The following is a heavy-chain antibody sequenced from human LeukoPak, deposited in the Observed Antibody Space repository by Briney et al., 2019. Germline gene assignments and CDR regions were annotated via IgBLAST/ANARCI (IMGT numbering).Heavy chain of an antibody. Sequence: PGGSLRLSCAASGFTFTSYSMNWVRQAPGKGLEWVSTISGGGGSTYYADSVKGRFTISRDNSKNTLYLQVNSLRAEDTAVYYCAKDLVTGDYWGQGTLVTVSS. CDR3: AKDLVTGDY. CDR1: GFTFTSYS. CDR2: ISGGGGST. V-gene: IGHV3-23*01. J-gene: IGHJ4*02. D-gene: IGHD2-21*02.